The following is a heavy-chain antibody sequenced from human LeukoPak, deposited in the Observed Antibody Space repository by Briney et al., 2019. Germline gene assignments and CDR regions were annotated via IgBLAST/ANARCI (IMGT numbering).Heavy chain of an antibody. CDR2: IYYSGST. CDR3: ARIPTMGPYYFDY. CDR1: GGSISSSTYY. J-gene: IGHJ4*02. V-gene: IGHV4-39*01. Sequence: SETLSLTCTVSGGSISSSTYYWGWIRQPPGKGLEWIGSIYYSGSTYYNPSLKSRVTISVDTSKNQFSLKLSSVTAADTAVYYCARIPTMGPYYFDYWGQGTLVTVSS. D-gene: IGHD5-12*01.